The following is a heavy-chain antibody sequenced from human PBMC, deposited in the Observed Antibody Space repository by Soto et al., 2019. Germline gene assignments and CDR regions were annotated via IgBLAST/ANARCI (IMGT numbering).Heavy chain of an antibody. CDR2: IYWDDDK. Sequence: QLTLQESGASLAIPPQTLTMTCTFSGFSLTTTGVGVGYIRQPPGKALDWLAVIYWDDDKRYSPSLKRRLSLTKDNAKNPVVLTITNMDPVDTATDYCAHIMITFGGVIGDDAFDIWGQGTMVAVSS. D-gene: IGHD3-16*02. V-gene: IGHV2-5*02. CDR1: GFSLTTTGVG. J-gene: IGHJ3*02. CDR3: AHIMITFGGVIGDDAFDI.